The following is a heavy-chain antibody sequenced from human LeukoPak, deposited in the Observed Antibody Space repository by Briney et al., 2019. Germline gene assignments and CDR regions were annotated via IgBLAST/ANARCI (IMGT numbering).Heavy chain of an antibody. CDR1: GGTFSSYA. D-gene: IGHD3-16*01. CDR3: ATEFMTPGGY. Sequence: AAVKVSCKASGGTFSSYAISWVRQAPGQGLEWMGGIIPIFGTANYAQKFQGRVTITTDESTSTAYMELSRLRSEDTAVYYCATEFMTPGGYSGQGTLVTVSS. J-gene: IGHJ4*02. V-gene: IGHV1-69*05. CDR2: IIPIFGTA.